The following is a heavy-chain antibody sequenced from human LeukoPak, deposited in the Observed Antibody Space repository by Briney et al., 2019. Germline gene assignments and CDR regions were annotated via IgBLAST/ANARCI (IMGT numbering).Heavy chain of an antibody. Sequence: SETLSLTCAVSGGSISSSNWWSWVRQPPGKGLEWIGEIYHSGSTNYNPSLKSRVTISVDKSKNQFSLKLSSVTAADTAVYYCARQGDSSGYSKPYDYWGQGTLVTVSS. J-gene: IGHJ4*02. CDR1: GGSISSSNW. CDR3: ARQGDSSGYSKPYDY. V-gene: IGHV4-4*02. D-gene: IGHD3-22*01. CDR2: IYHSGST.